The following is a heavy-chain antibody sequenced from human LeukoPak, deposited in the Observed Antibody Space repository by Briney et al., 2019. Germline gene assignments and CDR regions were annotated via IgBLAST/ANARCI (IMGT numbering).Heavy chain of an antibody. Sequence: GGSLRLSCAASGLAFSAYKMHWVRHAPRKGLVWVSRISTDGYTTDYADFVQGRFTASRDNTKNTWSLEMNSLRAEDTAVYYCARLGARQMLEYWGQGTLVTVSS. D-gene: IGHD4-17*01. CDR1: GLAFSAYK. V-gene: IGHV3-74*01. J-gene: IGHJ4*02. CDR3: ARLGARQMLEY. CDR2: ISTDGYTT.